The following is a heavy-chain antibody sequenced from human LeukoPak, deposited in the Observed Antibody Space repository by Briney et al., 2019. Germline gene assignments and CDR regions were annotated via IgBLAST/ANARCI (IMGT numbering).Heavy chain of an antibody. CDR1: VFTFSNNW. D-gene: IGHD3-22*01. Sequence: GGSLRLSCAASVFTFSNNWMHWVRQAPGKGLVWVSRINSDGRTTTYADSVKGRFTISRDNAKNTLYRQMNSLRAEDTAVYYCAMIKEGWGQGTLVTVPS. CDR2: INSDGRTT. V-gene: IGHV3-74*01. CDR3: AMIKEG. J-gene: IGHJ4*02.